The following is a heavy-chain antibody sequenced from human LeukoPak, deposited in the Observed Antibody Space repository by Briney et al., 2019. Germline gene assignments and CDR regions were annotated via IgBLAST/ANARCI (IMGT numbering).Heavy chain of an antibody. Sequence: ASVKVSCKASGYTFTGYYMQWVRQAPGQGLEWMGWINPHSGVTYYAQNFQGRVTMTRDTSISTAYMELSRLRSDDTAVYYCARDQLGSSGWYLPKYYYYYYMDVWGKGTTVTVSS. J-gene: IGHJ6*03. CDR1: GYTFTGYY. CDR3: ARDQLGSSGWYLPKYYYYYYMDV. D-gene: IGHD6-19*01. CDR2: INPHSGVT. V-gene: IGHV1-2*02.